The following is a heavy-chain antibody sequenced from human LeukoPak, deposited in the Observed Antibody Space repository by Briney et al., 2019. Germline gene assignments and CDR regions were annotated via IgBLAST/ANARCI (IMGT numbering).Heavy chain of an antibody. V-gene: IGHV1-2*02. CDR1: GYTFTGYY. J-gene: IGHJ4*02. Sequence: GGSVKVSCKASGYTFTGYYMHWVRQAPGQGLEWMGWINPNSGGTNYAQRFQGGVTMTRDTSISTAYMELSRLRSDDTAVYYCARAVAGPGGDYWGQGTLVTVSS. D-gene: IGHD6-19*01. CDR3: ARAVAGPGGDY. CDR2: INPNSGGT.